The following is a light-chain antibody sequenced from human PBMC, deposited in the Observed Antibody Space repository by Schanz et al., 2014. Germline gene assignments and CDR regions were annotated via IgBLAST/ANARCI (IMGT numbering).Light chain of an antibody. CDR3: QSYDTSLSGV. CDR2: ANN. J-gene: IGLJ3*02. CDR1: NSNIGSNA. V-gene: IGLV1-40*01. Sequence: QSVLTQPPSASGTPGQRVTISCSGSNSNIGSNAVNWYQQFPGTAPKLLIYANNIRPSGVPDRFSGSKSGTSASLAITGLQAEDEANYYCQSYDTSLSGVFGGGTKLTV.